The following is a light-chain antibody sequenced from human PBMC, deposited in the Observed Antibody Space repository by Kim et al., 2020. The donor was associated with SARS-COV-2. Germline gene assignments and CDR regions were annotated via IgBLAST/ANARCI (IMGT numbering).Light chain of an antibody. CDR2: KTS. V-gene: IGKV1-5*03. CDR3: QQYNSWWT. J-gene: IGKJ1*01. CDR1: QGISSW. Sequence: SASVGDRVTITCRASQGISSWLAWYQQKPGKAPRLVIYKTSNLESGVPSRFSGSASGTEFTLTISGLQPDDFATYYCQQYNSWWTFGQGTKVDIK.